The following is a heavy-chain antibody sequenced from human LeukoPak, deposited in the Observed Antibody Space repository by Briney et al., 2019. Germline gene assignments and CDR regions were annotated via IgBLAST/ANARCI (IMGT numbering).Heavy chain of an antibody. CDR2: ISGSGGST. J-gene: IGHJ4*02. CDR1: GFTFINYA. D-gene: IGHD3-16*02. V-gene: IGHV3-23*01. Sequence: GGSLRLSCAASGFTFINYAMTWVRQAPGKGLEWVSAISGSGGSTYYVDSVKGRFTISRDNSKNTLYLQMNSLRAEDTAVYYCAKSTQLRGGIATDFDSWGQGTLVTVSS. CDR3: AKSTQLRGGIATDFDS.